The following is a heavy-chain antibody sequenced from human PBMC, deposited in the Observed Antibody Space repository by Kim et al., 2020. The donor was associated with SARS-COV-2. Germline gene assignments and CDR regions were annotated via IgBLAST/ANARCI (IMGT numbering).Heavy chain of an antibody. J-gene: IGHJ3*02. D-gene: IGHD1-26*01. CDR3: ARHLSGSYSHDAFDI. CDR2: IYPGDSDT. V-gene: IGHV5-51*01. Sequence: GESLKLSCKGSGYSFTSYWIGWVRQMPGKGLEWMGIIYPGDSDTRYSPSFQGQVTISADKSISTAYLQWSSLKASDTAMYYCARHLSGSYSHDAFDIWGQGTMVTVSS. CDR1: GYSFTSYW.